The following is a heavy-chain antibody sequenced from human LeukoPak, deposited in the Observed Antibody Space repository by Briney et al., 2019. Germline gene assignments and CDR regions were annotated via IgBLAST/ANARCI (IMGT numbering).Heavy chain of an antibody. V-gene: IGHV3-66*02. CDR2: IYSGGST. J-gene: IGHJ3*02. Sequence: SGGSLRLSCAASGFTVSSNYMSWVRQAPGKGLEWVSVIYSGGSTYYADSVKGQFTISRDNSKNTLYLQMNSLRAEDTAVYYCARGGEVYCSSTSCYTVEERPPQGDAFDIWGQGTMVTVSS. CDR3: ARGGEVYCSSTSCYTVEERPPQGDAFDI. D-gene: IGHD2-2*02. CDR1: GFTVSSNY.